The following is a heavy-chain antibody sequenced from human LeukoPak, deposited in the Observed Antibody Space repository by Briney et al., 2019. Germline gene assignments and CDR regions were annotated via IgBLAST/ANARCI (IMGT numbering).Heavy chain of an antibody. CDR3: AKMGGYCSGSSCYSSDY. CDR1: GFTFSSYA. V-gene: IGHV3-23*01. D-gene: IGHD2-15*01. Sequence: GGSLRLSCAASGFTFSSYAMSWVRQAPGKGLEWVSTISGSGGSTYYADPVKGRFTTSRDNSKNTLYLQMNSLRAEDTAVYYCAKMGGYCSGSSCYSSDYWGQGTLVTVSS. CDR2: ISGSGGST. J-gene: IGHJ4*02.